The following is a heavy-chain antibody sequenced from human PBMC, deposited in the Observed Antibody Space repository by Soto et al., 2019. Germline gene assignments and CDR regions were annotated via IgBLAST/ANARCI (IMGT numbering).Heavy chain of an antibody. Sequence: PSETLSLTCTVSGGSISSGDYYWSWIRQPPGKGLEWIGYIYYSGSTYYNPSLKSRVTISVDTSKNQFSLKLSSVTAADTAVYYCARGRYSSGWYWYYFDYWGQGTLVTVSS. V-gene: IGHV4-30-4*01. J-gene: IGHJ4*02. CDR2: IYYSGST. D-gene: IGHD6-19*01. CDR3: ARGRYSSGWYWYYFDY. CDR1: GGSISSGDYY.